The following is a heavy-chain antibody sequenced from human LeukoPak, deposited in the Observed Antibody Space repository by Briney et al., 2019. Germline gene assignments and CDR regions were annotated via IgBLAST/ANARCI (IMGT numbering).Heavy chain of an antibody. J-gene: IGHJ4*02. D-gene: IGHD3-22*01. Sequence: SETLSLTCTVSGDSISSYYWSWIRQPPGKGPEWIGYIYYSGSTNYNPSLKSRVTISVDTSKNQFSLKLSSVTAADTAVYYCARSRGLYYDSSGYSRNFDYWGQGTLVTVSS. V-gene: IGHV4-59*08. CDR2: IYYSGST. CDR1: GDSISSYY. CDR3: ARSRGLYYDSSGYSRNFDY.